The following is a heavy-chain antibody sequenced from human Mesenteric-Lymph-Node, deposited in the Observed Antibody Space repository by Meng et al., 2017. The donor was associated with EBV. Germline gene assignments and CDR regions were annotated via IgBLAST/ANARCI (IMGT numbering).Heavy chain of an antibody. CDR3: ARGSYYAGTPFDS. V-gene: IGHV4-4*02. CDR2: IYHSGST. D-gene: IGHD3-10*01. CDR1: GGSIVTTNW. J-gene: IGHJ5*01. Sequence: QGQLQESGPGLVKPSGTLSLTCAVSGGSIVTTNWWSWVRQPPGKGLEWIGEIYHSGSTLYNPSLKSRVTILVDKSENHFTLELTSLTAADTAVYYCARGSYYAGTPFDSWGQGTLVTVSS.